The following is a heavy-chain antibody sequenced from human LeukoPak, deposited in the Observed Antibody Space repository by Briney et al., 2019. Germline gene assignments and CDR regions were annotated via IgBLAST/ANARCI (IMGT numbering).Heavy chain of an antibody. CDR2: VHDSAGT. Sequence: SETLSLTCTVSGGSINKYFWSWIRQSPGKGLEWLGYVHDSAGTIYNPSLKSRVTISVGTSKTQFSLKVTSVTTADTAVYYCAKGRKDFDTNLGPFDSWGQGILVTVSS. D-gene: IGHD3-9*01. J-gene: IGHJ4*02. CDR1: GGSINKYF. V-gene: IGHV4-59*01. CDR3: AKGRKDFDTNLGPFDS.